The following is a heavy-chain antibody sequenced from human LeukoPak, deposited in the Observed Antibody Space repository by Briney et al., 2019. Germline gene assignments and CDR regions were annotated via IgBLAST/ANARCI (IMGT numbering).Heavy chain of an antibody. CDR1: GFSFSTYA. CDR3: ARAFPYYYGSGSNDI. D-gene: IGHD3-10*01. J-gene: IGHJ3*02. Sequence: PGGSLRLSCAASGFSFSTYAMSWVRQAPGKGLEWVSYISSSGSTIYYADSVKGRFTISRDNAKNSLYLQMNSLRAEDTAVYYCARAFPYYYGSGSNDIWGQGTMVTVSS. CDR2: ISSSGSTI. V-gene: IGHV3-48*04.